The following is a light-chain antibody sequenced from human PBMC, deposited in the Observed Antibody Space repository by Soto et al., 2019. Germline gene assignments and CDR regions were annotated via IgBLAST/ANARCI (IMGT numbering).Light chain of an antibody. J-gene: IGKJ4*01. CDR1: QSVSRSY. V-gene: IGKV3-20*01. Sequence: ESVLTQSPGTLSLSPGERATLSCRASQSVSRSYLAWYQQKLGQAPRLLIYGASSRATGTPDRFTDSGSGTDFTLTISRLEPEDFAVYYCQQYGNSPLAFGGGTRVEIK. CDR3: QQYGNSPLA. CDR2: GAS.